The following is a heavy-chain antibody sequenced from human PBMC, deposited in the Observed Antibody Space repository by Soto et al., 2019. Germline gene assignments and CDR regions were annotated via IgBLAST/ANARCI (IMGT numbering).Heavy chain of an antibody. CDR1: GFTFSSYS. CDR2: ISSSSSYI. CDR3: AREGKMATTPFDY. D-gene: IGHD5-12*01. Sequence: GGSLRLSCAASGFTFSSYSMNWVRQAPGKGLEWVSSISSSSSYIYYADSVKGRFTISRDNAKNSLYLQMNSLRAEDTAVYYCAREGKMATTPFDYWGQGTPVTVSS. J-gene: IGHJ4*02. V-gene: IGHV3-21*01.